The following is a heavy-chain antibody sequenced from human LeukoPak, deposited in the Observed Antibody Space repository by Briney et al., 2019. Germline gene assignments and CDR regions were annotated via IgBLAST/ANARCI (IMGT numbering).Heavy chain of an antibody. Sequence: PSETLSLTCTVSGGSISIYYWSWIRQPAGKGLEWIGRIYTSGSTNYNPSLKSRVTMSVDTSKNQFSLKLSSVTAADTAVYYCARDIAYGDYSYFDYWGQGTLVTVSS. CDR3: ARDIAYGDYSYFDY. CDR2: IYTSGST. D-gene: IGHD4-17*01. J-gene: IGHJ4*02. CDR1: GGSISIYY. V-gene: IGHV4-4*07.